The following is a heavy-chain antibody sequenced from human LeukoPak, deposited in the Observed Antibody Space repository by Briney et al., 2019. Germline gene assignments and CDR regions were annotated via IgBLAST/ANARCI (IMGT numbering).Heavy chain of an antibody. CDR3: ARALAGGNSFFDY. Sequence: PSETLSLTCSVSGYSISSGYYWSWIRQPPGKGLEWIGYIYYSGSTNYNPSLKSRVTISVDTSKKQFSLKLSSVTAADTAVYYCARALAGGNSFFDYWGQGTLVTVSS. J-gene: IGHJ4*02. CDR2: IYYSGST. CDR1: GYSISSGYY. D-gene: IGHD4-23*01. V-gene: IGHV4-59*01.